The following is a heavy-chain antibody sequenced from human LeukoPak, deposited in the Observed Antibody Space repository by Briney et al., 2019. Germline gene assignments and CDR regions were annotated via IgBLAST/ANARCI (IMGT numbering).Heavy chain of an antibody. V-gene: IGHV4-39*07. J-gene: IGHJ4*02. Sequence: SETLSLTCTVSGGSISSGGYYWSWIRQPPGKGLEWIGEINHSGSTNYNPSLKSRVTISVDTSKNQFSLKLSSVTAAETAVYYCARGALGIDGGGQGTLVTVYS. CDR1: GGSISSGGYY. D-gene: IGHD7-27*01. CDR2: INHSGST. CDR3: ARGALGIDG.